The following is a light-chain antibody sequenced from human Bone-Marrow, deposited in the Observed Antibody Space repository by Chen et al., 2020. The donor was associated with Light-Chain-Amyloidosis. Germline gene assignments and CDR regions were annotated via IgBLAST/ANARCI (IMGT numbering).Light chain of an antibody. CDR2: EDD. CDR3: QSYQGSSQGV. V-gene: IGLV6-57*01. J-gene: IGLJ3*02. Sequence: NFMLTQPHSVSESPGKTVIISCTRSSGSIATNYVQWYQQRPGSSPTTVIYEDDQRPAGVPDRFSGAIDRTSNAASRTIAGRKTEDEADYYCQSYQGSSQGVFGGGTKLTVL. CDR1: SGSIATNY.